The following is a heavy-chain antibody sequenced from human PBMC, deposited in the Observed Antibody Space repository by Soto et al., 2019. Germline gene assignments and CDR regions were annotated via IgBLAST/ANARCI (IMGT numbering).Heavy chain of an antibody. J-gene: IGHJ3*02. CDR3: ARSGSYNDAFDI. D-gene: IGHD1-26*01. CDR2: IGTAGDT. V-gene: IGHV3-13*01. CDR1: GFTFSSYD. Sequence: LRLSCAASGFTFSSYDMHWVRQATGKGLEWVSAIGTAGDTYYPGSVKGRFTISRENAKNSLYLQMNSLRAGDTAVYYCARSGSYNDAFDIWGQGTMVTVSS.